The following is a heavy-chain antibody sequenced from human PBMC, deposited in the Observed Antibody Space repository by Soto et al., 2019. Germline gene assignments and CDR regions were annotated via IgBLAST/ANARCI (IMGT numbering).Heavy chain of an antibody. Sequence: GEALKISCESSGYDFVSYFIAFVRQMPGKGLEWMGIIYPGDSEAIYSPPFQGRVTISADKSTTTVYLQWSSLKASDTAMYYCASQDGYEIEYWGKGNMVNVSS. CDR3: ASQDGYEIEY. J-gene: IGHJ4*02. V-gene: IGHV5-51*01. D-gene: IGHD5-12*01. CDR2: IYPGDSEA. CDR1: GYDFVSYF.